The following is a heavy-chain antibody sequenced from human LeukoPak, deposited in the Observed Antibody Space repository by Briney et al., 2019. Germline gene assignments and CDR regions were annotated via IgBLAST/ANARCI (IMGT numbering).Heavy chain of an antibody. CDR3: AKVQLGIGVDY. D-gene: IGHD7-27*01. V-gene: IGHV3-23*01. J-gene: IGHJ4*02. CDR2: ISDGGSRT. CDR1: GFSFSSYA. Sequence: PGGSLRLSCAASGFSFSSYAVSRVRQAPGRGLEWVSGISDGGSRTYYADSVKGRLTISRDDSKNTLYLQMNSLRAEDTAVYYCAKVQLGIGVDYWGQGTLVTVSS.